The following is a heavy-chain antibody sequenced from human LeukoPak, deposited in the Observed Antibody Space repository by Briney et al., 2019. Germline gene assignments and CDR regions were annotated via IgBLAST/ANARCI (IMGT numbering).Heavy chain of an antibody. CDR1: GFTFDDYG. Sequence: GGSLRLSCAASGFTFDDYGMSWVRQAPGKGLEWVSGINWNGDRTGYADSVRGRFTISRDNAKNSLYLQMNSLRAEDTALYYCARKGYYGSGTYLDYWGQGTLVTVSS. J-gene: IGHJ4*02. CDR3: ARKGYYGSGTYLDY. D-gene: IGHD3-10*01. V-gene: IGHV3-20*04. CDR2: INWNGDRT.